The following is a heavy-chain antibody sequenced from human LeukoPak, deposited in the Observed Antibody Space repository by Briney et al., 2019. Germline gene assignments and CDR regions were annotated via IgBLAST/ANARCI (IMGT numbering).Heavy chain of an antibody. CDR1: GFTFSTYA. CDR2: VRGSGSDT. D-gene: IGHD5-12*01. V-gene: IGHV3-23*01. Sequence: GGSLRLSCVVSGFTFSTYAISWVRQAPGKGLEWVSAVRGSGSDTYYADSVKGRFTISRDNSKNTLYLQMNSLRAEDTAIYYCAKTSRRNSAYDSPFDSWGQGTLVTVSS. J-gene: IGHJ4*02. CDR3: AKTSRRNSAYDSPFDS.